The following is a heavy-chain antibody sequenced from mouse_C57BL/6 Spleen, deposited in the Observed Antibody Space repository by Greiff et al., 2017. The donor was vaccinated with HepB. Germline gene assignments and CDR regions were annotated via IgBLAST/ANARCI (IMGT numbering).Heavy chain of an antibody. J-gene: IGHJ2*01. CDR1: GYSFTGYY. CDR3: ARRRDYDY. Sequence: EVQLQQSGPELVKPGASVKIPCKASGYSFTGYYMNWVKQSPEKSLEWIGEINPSTGGTTYNQKFKAKATLTVDKSSSTAYMQLKSLTSEDSAVYYCARRRDYDYWGQGTTLTVSS. CDR2: INPSTGGT. V-gene: IGHV1-42*01. D-gene: IGHD2-4*01.